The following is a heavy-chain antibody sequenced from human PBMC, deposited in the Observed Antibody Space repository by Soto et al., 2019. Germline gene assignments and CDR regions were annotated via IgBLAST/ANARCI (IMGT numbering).Heavy chain of an antibody. J-gene: IGHJ4*02. Sequence: QVQLVESGGGVVQPGRSLRLSCAASGFTFSSYAMHWVRQAPGKGLEWVAVISYDGSNKYYADSVTGRFTISRDNSKTTLYLKMNSLRAEDTAVYYCAKFASPRCRGQRALVTVSS. D-gene: IGHD2-15*01. V-gene: IGHV3-30-3*02. CDR1: GFTFSSYA. CDR3: AKFASPRC. CDR2: ISYDGSNK.